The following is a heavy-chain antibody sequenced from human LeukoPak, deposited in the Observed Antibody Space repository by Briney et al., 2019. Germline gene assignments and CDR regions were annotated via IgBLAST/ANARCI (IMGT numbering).Heavy chain of an antibody. Sequence: SETLSLTCTVSGGSISSGGYYWSWIRQHPGKGLEWIGYIYYSGSTYYNPSLKSRVTISVDTSKNQFSLKLSSVTAEDTAVYYCARWALRLGELSAPWGQGTLVTVSS. CDR1: GGSISSGGYY. J-gene: IGHJ4*02. CDR3: ARWALRLGELSAP. D-gene: IGHD3-16*02. V-gene: IGHV4-31*03. CDR2: IYYSGST.